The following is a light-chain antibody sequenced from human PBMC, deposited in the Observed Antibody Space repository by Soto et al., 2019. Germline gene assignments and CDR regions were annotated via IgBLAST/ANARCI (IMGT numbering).Light chain of an antibody. CDR3: QQYNNWPLT. CDR1: QSVNTY. J-gene: IGKJ4*01. Sequence: EIVMTQSPATLSVSPGERATLSCRASQSVNTYLAWYQQKPGQAPRLLIYYASNRATGIPARFSGSGSGTEFTLTISSLQSEDFAVYYCQQYNNWPLTFGGGTKVEIK. V-gene: IGKV3D-15*01. CDR2: YAS.